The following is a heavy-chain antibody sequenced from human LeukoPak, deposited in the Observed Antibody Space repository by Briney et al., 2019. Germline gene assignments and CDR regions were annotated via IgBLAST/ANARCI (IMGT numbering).Heavy chain of an antibody. D-gene: IGHD4-17*01. J-gene: IGHJ1*01. CDR3: ASARGDYAAYFQH. V-gene: IGHV4-39*07. Sequence: PSETLSLTCAVYGGSFSSYYWGWIRQPPGKGLEWIGSIYYSGSTYYNPSLKSRVTISVDTSKNQFSLKLSSVTAADTAVYYCASARGDYAAYFQHWGQGTLVTVSS. CDR1: GGSFSSYY. CDR2: IYYSGST.